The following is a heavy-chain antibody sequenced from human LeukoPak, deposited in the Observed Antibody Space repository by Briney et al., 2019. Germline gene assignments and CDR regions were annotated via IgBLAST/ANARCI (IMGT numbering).Heavy chain of an antibody. Sequence: PGRSLRLSCAASGFTFSSYGMHWVRQAPGKGLEWVAVIWYDGSNKYYADSVKGRFTISRDNAKNSLYLQMNSLRAEDTAVYYCAWDYYYGMDVWGQGTTVTVSS. CDR1: GFTFSSYG. CDR2: IWYDGSNK. CDR3: AWDYYYGMDV. V-gene: IGHV3-33*03. J-gene: IGHJ6*02.